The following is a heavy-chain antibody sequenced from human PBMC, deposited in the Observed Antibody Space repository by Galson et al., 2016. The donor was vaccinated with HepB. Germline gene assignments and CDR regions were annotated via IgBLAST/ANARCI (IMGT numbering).Heavy chain of an antibody. CDR3: ARDQRGAIFGGIIPKPDY. CDR1: GYTFTSYG. D-gene: IGHD3-3*01. Sequence: SVKVSCKASGYTFTSYGINWVRQAPGQGLEWMGWISVYNGNTKFAQTLHDRVTMTTDTSTNTAYMELSSLRPDDTAVYYCARDQRGAIFGGIIPKPDYWGQGTLVTVSS. CDR2: ISVYNGNT. V-gene: IGHV1-18*01. J-gene: IGHJ4*02.